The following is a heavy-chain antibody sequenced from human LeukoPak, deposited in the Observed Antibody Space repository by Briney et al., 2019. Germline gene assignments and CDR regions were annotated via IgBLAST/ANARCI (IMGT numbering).Heavy chain of an antibody. CDR2: ISSSGGGT. CDR1: GFTFISYV. Sequence: PGGSLRLSCAASGFTFISYVMNWVRQAPGKGLEWVSAISSSGGGTYYADSVKGWFTISRDNSKNTLYLQMNSLRAEDTAVYYCATISAKNDYWGQGTLVTVSS. J-gene: IGHJ4*02. CDR3: ATISAKNDY. D-gene: IGHD5-18*01. V-gene: IGHV3-23*01.